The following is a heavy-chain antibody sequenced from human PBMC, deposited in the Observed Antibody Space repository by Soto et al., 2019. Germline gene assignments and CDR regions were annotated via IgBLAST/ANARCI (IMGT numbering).Heavy chain of an antibody. CDR3: ARIASAGRGWDV. V-gene: IGHV3-7*01. CDR1: GFTFSSYW. J-gene: IGHJ6*02. Sequence: EVQLVESGGGLVQPGGSLRLSCAASGFTFSSYWMSWVRQAPVKGLEWVGKIKQDGSEKNYVDFMEGRFTISRDNAENSLYLQMNSLRVEDTAVYYCARIASAGRGWDVWGQGTTV. CDR2: IKQDGSEK. D-gene: IGHD6-13*01.